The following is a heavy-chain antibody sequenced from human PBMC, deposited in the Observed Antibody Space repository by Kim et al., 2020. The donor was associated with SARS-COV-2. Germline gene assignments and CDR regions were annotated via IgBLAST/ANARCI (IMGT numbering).Heavy chain of an antibody. D-gene: IGHD3-10*01. V-gene: IGHV3-49*03. CDR3: TSFFYMGFRGVISDY. CDR1: GFTFGDYA. J-gene: IGHJ4*02. Sequence: GGSLRLSCTASGFTFGDYAMSWFRQAPGKGLEWVGFIRSKAYGGTTEYAASVKGRFTISRDDSKSIAYLQMNSLKTEDTAVYYCTSFFYMGFRGVISDYWGQGTLVTVSS. CDR2: IRSKAYGGTT.